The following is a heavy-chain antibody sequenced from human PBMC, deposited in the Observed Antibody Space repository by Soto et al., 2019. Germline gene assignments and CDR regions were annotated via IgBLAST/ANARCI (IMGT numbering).Heavy chain of an antibody. V-gene: IGHV3-23*01. Sequence: PGGSLRLSCAASGFTFSSYAMSWVRQAPGKGLEWVSAISVSGGSTYYADSVKGRFTISRDNSKNTLYLQMNSLRAEDTAVYYCAKNSPYYDSSGYYLGSVYWGQGTLVTVSS. D-gene: IGHD3-22*01. J-gene: IGHJ4*02. CDR3: AKNSPYYDSSGYYLGSVY. CDR2: ISVSGGST. CDR1: GFTFSSYA.